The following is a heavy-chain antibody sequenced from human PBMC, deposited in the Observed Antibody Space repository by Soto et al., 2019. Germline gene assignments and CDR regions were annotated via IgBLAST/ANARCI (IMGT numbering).Heavy chain of an antibody. CDR3: AHGYSSGWYGGYYFDY. Sequence: GSLRLSCAASGFTFSSYSMNWVRQAPGKGLEWVPSISSSSSYIYYADSVKGRFTISRDNAKNSLYLQMNSLRAEDTAVYYCAHGYSSGWYGGYYFDYWGQGTLVTVSS. CDR2: ISSSSSYI. V-gene: IGHV3-21*01. D-gene: IGHD6-19*01. CDR1: GFTFSSYS. J-gene: IGHJ4*02.